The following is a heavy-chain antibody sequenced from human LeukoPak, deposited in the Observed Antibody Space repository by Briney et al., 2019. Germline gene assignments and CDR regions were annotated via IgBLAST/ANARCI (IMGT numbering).Heavy chain of an antibody. CDR3: AKDLGDHPASSDY. D-gene: IGHD6-6*01. V-gene: IGHV3-23*01. CDR1: GFTFNNYA. J-gene: IGHJ4*02. CDR2: FSGSGGSK. Sequence: GGSLRLSCAASGFTFNNYAMSWVRQAPGKGLEWVSGFSGSGGSKYYADSVKGRFTISRDNSKNTLYLQMNSLRADDTAVYYCAKDLGDHPASSDYWGQGTLVTVSS.